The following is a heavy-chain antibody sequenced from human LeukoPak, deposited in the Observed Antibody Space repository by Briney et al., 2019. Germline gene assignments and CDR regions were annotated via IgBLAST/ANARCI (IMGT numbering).Heavy chain of an antibody. CDR2: INHSGST. J-gene: IGHJ5*02. D-gene: IGHD1-26*01. CDR3: AKEVVGP. CDR1: GGSFSGYY. V-gene: IGHV4-34*01. Sequence: SETLSLTCTVYGGSFSGYYWSWIRQPPGKGLEWIGEINHSGSTNYNPSLKSRVTISVDTSKNQISLKLSSVTAADTAVYYCAKEVVGPWGQGTLVTVSS.